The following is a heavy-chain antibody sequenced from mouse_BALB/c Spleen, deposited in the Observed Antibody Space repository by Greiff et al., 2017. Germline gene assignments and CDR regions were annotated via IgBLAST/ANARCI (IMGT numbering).Heavy chain of an antibody. CDR3: ARTGGNYGVDY. CDR2: ISSGGGST. V-gene: IGHV5-12-1*01. CDR1: GFAFSSYD. J-gene: IGHJ4*01. D-gene: IGHD2-1*01. Sequence: DVMLVESGGGLVKPGGSLKLSCAASGFAFSSYDMSWVRQTPEKRLEWVAYISSGGGSTYYPDTVKGRFTISRDNAKNTLYLQMSSLKSEDTAMYYCARTGGNYGVDYWGQGTSVTVSS.